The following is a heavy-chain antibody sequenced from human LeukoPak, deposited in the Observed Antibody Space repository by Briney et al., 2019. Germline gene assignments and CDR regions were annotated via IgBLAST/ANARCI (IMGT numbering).Heavy chain of an antibody. V-gene: IGHV3-74*01. CDR2: LNGAGTST. CDR1: GFTFSNYW. D-gene: IGHD2-15*01. J-gene: IGHJ3*01. Sequence: GGSLRLSCVASGFTFSNYWMHWVRQAPGKGPVWVSRLNGAGTSTSYADSVKGRFTISRDNAKNTLYLQMNSLRVEDTAVYFCAKSQVLPDDVFDVWGQGTTVTVSS. CDR3: AKSQVLPDDVFDV.